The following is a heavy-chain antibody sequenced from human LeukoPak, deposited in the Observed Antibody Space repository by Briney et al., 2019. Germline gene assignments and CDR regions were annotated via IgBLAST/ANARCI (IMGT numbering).Heavy chain of an antibody. CDR1: GGSIGSSSYY. CDR2: IYYSGST. V-gene: IGHV4-39*01. CDR3: AGQGFGESGRGDFDY. J-gene: IGHJ4*02. Sequence: SETLSLTCTVSGGSIGSSSYYWGWIRQPPGKGLEWIGSIYYSGSTYYNPSLKSRVTISVDTSKNQFSLKLSSVTAADTAVYYCAGQGFGESGRGDFDYWGQGTLVTVSS. D-gene: IGHD3-10*01.